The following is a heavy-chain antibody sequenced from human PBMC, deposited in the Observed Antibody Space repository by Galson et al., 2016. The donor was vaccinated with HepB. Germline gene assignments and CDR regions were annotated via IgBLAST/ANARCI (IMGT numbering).Heavy chain of an antibody. D-gene: IGHD2-2*01. CDR3: ARGCSSDCVTNSDY. J-gene: IGHJ4*02. CDR1: GFTFSDYY. Sequence: SLRLSCAASGFTFSDYYMSWIRQAPGRGLEWISYISTGSGHTNYADSVKGRFTISRDNAKNSLYLQMNRLRAEEPAVYYCARGCSSDCVTNSDYWDQGTLVSGSS. V-gene: IGHV3-11*06. CDR2: ISTGSGHT.